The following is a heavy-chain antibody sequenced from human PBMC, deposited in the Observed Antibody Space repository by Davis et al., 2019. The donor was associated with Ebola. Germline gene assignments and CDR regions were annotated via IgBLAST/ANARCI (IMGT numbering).Heavy chain of an antibody. Sequence: PGGSLRLSCAASGFTFDDYIMHWVRQAPGKGLEWVSLITWDGGITNYADSVKGRFTISRDNGKKSLFLQMNSLRTDDTALYYCVKESYYYGLDVWGKGTTVTVSS. CDR2: ITWDGGIT. V-gene: IGHV3-43*01. CDR1: GFTFDDYI. J-gene: IGHJ6*04. CDR3: VKESYYYGLDV.